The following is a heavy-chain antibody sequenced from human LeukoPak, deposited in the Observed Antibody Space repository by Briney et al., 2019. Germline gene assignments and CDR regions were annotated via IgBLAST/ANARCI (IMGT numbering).Heavy chain of an antibody. CDR3: ARTKDIAPAASNWFDP. J-gene: IGHJ5*02. D-gene: IGHD6-13*01. CDR1: GGSVSSSSYY. CDR2: IYYSGNT. Sequence: KPSETLSLTCTVSGGSVSSSSYYWGWIRQPPGKGLEWIGSIYYSGNTYYNPSLKSRVTISVDTSKNHFSLKLSSVTAADTAVYYCARTKDIAPAASNWFDPWGQGTLVTVSS. V-gene: IGHV4-39*02.